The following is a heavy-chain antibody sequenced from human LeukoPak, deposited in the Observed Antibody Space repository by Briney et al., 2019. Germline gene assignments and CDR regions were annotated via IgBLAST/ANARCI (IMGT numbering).Heavy chain of an antibody. CDR2: ISSSSSTI. CDR3: ARGAYYYED. D-gene: IGHD3-22*01. J-gene: IGHJ4*02. CDR1: GFTCSSHS. Sequence: GGSLRRSCAASGFTCSSHSMNWVRQAPGKGLEWVSYISSSSSTIYYADSVKGRFTISRDNAKNSLYLQMNSLRAEDTAVYYCARGAYYYEDWGQGTLVTVSS. V-gene: IGHV3-48*01.